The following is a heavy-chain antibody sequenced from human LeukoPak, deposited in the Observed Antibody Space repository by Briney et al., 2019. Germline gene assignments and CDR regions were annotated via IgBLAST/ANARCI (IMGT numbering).Heavy chain of an antibody. D-gene: IGHD6-13*01. CDR3: AKKFPGTVAAGPDH. CDR2: ISYDGSNK. Sequence: GGSLRLSCAASGFTFSTFGMHWVRQAPGKGLEWVAVISYDGSNKYYGDSVKGRFTISRDNSKNTLYLQMNSLRAEDTAVYCCAKKFPGTVAAGPDHWGQGTLVTVSS. J-gene: IGHJ4*02. V-gene: IGHV3-30*18. CDR1: GFTFSTFG.